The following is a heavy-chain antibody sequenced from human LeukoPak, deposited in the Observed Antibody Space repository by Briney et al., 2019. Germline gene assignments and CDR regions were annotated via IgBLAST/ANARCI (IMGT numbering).Heavy chain of an antibody. Sequence: GGSLRLSCAASGFTFSNYEMNWVRQAPGKGLEWVSYISSSGSTIYYADSVKGRFTISRDNAKNSLYLQMNSLRAEDTAVYYCARDSSGWPFDYWGQGTLVTVSS. CDR3: ARDSSGWPFDY. CDR1: GFTFSNYE. D-gene: IGHD6-19*01. V-gene: IGHV3-48*03. CDR2: ISSSGSTI. J-gene: IGHJ4*02.